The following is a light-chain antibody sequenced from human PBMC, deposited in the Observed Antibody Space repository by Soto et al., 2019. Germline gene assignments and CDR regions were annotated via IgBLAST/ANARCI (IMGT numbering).Light chain of an antibody. Sequence: QSVLTQPPSVSGAPGQRVTISCTGSSSNIGAGYDVHWYQQLPGKAPKLLIFGNTYRPSGVPDRLSGSKSGTSASLAITGLQAEDEADYYCQSYDSSLSAWVFGGGTKLTVL. CDR1: SSNIGAGYD. CDR2: GNT. V-gene: IGLV1-40*01. CDR3: QSYDSSLSAWV. J-gene: IGLJ3*02.